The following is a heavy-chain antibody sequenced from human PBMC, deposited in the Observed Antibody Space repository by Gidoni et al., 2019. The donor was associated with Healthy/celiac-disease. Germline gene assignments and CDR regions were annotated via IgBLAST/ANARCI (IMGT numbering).Heavy chain of an antibody. CDR3: ARPTPSAYDSSGLRDAFDI. V-gene: IGHV5-51*01. D-gene: IGHD3-22*01. J-gene: IGHJ3*02. CDR2: IYPGDSDT. CDR1: GYSFTSYW. Sequence: EVQLVQSGAEVKKPGESLKISCKGSGYSFTSYWIGWVRQMPGKGLGWMGIIYPGDSDTRYSPSFQGQVTISADKSISTAYLQWSSLKASDTAMYYCARPTPSAYDSSGLRDAFDIWGQGTMVTVSS.